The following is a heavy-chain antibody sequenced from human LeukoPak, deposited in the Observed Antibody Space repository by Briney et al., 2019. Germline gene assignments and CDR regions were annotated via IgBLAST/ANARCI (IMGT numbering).Heavy chain of an antibody. V-gene: IGHV3-48*02. J-gene: IGHJ4*02. D-gene: IGHD5-18*01. CDR3: AREAPGYSYGPGFDY. CDR1: GFTFSSYS. Sequence: GGSLRLSCAASGFTFSSYSMNWVRQAPGKGLEWVSYISSSSSTIYYADSVKGRFTISRDNAKNSLYLQMNSLRDEDTAVYYCAREAPGYSYGPGFDYWGQGTLVTVSS. CDR2: ISSSSSTI.